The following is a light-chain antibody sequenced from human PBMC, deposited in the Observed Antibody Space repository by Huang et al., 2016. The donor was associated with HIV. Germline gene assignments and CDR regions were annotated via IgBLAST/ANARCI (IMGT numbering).Light chain of an antibody. Sequence: EIVMTQSPRSLPVTPGEPASISCRSNQSLLHSNGYYYLDWYLQKPGQSPQLLIYLGSNRASGVPNRFSGSGSGTDFTLKISRVEAEDVGVYYCMQALQTPYTFGPGTKLDIK. CDR2: LGS. CDR1: QSLLHSNGYYY. CDR3: MQALQTPYT. V-gene: IGKV2-28*01. J-gene: IGKJ3*01.